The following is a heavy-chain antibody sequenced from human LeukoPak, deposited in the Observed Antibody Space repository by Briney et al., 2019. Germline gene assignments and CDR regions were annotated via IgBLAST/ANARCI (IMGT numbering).Heavy chain of an antibody. CDR1: GFSFSTYA. Sequence: PGGSLRLSCVASGFSFSTYAMSWVRQAPGKGLEWVSVISNSGESIAHADSVKGRFTISRDNSKNTLYLQMNSLSADDTAVYYCAKDLLSQQVARCFDYWGQGTLVTVSS. V-gene: IGHV3-23*01. J-gene: IGHJ4*02. D-gene: IGHD6-13*01. CDR2: ISNSGESI. CDR3: AKDLLSQQVARCFDY.